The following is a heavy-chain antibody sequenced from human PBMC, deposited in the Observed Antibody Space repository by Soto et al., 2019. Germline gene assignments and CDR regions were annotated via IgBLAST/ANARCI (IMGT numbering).Heavy chain of an antibody. D-gene: IGHD2-21*02. CDR3: ARDTGPGGDCPP. CDR1: GYTFTSYA. CDR2: INAGNGNT. V-gene: IGHV1-3*01. Sequence: ASMKVACKASGYTFTSYAIHWVRQAPGQRLEWMGWINAGNGNTKYSQKFQGRVTITADKSTSTAYMELSSLRSEDTAVYYCARDTGPGGDCPPWGQGTLVTVSS. J-gene: IGHJ5*02.